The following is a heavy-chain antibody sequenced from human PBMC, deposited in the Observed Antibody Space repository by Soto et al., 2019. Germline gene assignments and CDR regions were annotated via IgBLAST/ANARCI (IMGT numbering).Heavy chain of an antibody. J-gene: IGHJ6*02. D-gene: IGHD1-26*01. Sequence: SVKVSCKASGGTFSSYAISWVRQAPGQGLEWMGGIIPIFGTANYAQKFQGRVTITADKSTSTAYMELSSLRSEDTAVYYCARRAPSGSGYGMDVWGQGTTVTVS. V-gene: IGHV1-69*06. CDR3: ARRAPSGSGYGMDV. CDR2: IIPIFGTA. CDR1: GGTFSSYA.